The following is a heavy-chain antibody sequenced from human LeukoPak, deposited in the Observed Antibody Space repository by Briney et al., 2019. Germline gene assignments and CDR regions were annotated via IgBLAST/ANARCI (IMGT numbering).Heavy chain of an antibody. CDR3: AREERGDILTLTLFSAFDI. Sequence: ASVEVSCKASGYTFTSYGINWVRQAPGQGLEWMGWISAYNGNTNYAQKLQGRVTMTTDTSTSTAYMDLRSLRADDTAVYYSAREERGDILTLTLFSAFDIWGQGTMLTVSS. J-gene: IGHJ3*02. CDR1: GYTFTSYG. V-gene: IGHV1-18*01. D-gene: IGHD3-9*01. CDR2: ISAYNGNT.